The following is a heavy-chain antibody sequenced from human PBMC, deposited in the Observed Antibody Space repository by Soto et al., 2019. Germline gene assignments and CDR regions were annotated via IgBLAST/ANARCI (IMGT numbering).Heavy chain of an antibody. CDR1: GGSISSYY. CDR2: IYYSGRT. CDR3: ARALNRLLWFGESPYSWFDP. Sequence: SETLSLTCTVSGGSISSYYWSWIRQPPGKGLEWIGYIYYSGRTNYNPSLKSRVTISVDTSKNQFSLKLSSVTAAHAAVYYCARALNRLLWFGESPYSWFDPWGQGTLVTVSS. V-gene: IGHV4-59*01. J-gene: IGHJ5*02. D-gene: IGHD3-10*01.